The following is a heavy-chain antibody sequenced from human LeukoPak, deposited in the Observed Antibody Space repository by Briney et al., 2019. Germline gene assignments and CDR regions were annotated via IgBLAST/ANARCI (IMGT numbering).Heavy chain of an antibody. CDR1: GFTFSSYS. CDR2: ISSISSYI. V-gene: IGHV3-21*01. J-gene: IGHJ4*02. Sequence: PGGSLRLSCAASGFTFSSYSMNWVRQAPGKGLEWVSSISSISSYIYYADSVKGRFTIPRDNAKNSLYLQMNSLRVEDTAVYYGARDLVGYNSDYWGQGTLVTVSS. CDR3: ARDLVGYNSDY. D-gene: IGHD5-24*01.